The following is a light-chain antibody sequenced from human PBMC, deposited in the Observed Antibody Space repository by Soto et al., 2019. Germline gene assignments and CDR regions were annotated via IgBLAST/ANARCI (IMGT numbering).Light chain of an antibody. Sequence: QSVLAQTASLSFAPGQPITISCTGTSSDDGAYDYVSWYQQHPDKTHKLMIYEVSNRPSGDSNRFSGSKSVNTATLTISGLQADDEADYYCSSYTSSSTRVFGTGTKVTVL. CDR2: EVS. CDR3: SSYTSSSTRV. V-gene: IGLV2-14*03. J-gene: IGLJ1*01. CDR1: SSDDGAYDY.